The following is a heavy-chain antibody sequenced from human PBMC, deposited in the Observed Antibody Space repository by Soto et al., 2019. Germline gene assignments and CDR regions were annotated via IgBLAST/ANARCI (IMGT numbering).Heavy chain of an antibody. V-gene: IGHV1-69*13. Sequence: SVKVSCKASGGTFSSYAISWVRQAPGQGLEWMGGIIPIFGTANYAQKFQGRVTITADESTSTAYMELSSLRSEDTAVYYCAREGCSGGSCYSYYYSGMDVWGQGTTVTVSS. CDR1: GGTFSSYA. CDR3: AREGCSGGSCYSYYYSGMDV. D-gene: IGHD2-15*01. J-gene: IGHJ6*02. CDR2: IIPIFGTA.